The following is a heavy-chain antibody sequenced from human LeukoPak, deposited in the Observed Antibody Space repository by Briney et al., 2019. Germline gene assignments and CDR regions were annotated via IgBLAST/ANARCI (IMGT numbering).Heavy chain of an antibody. CDR3: ARRPVLRYLDY. Sequence: PSETLSLTCAVYGGSFSGYYWGWLRQPPGKGAGGIGEINHSGSTNYNPSLKSRVTTSVDTSKNQFSLKLSSVTAADTAVYYCARRPVLRYLDYWGQGTLVTVSS. J-gene: IGHJ4*02. CDR1: GGSFSGYY. D-gene: IGHD3-9*01. CDR2: INHSGST. V-gene: IGHV4-34*01.